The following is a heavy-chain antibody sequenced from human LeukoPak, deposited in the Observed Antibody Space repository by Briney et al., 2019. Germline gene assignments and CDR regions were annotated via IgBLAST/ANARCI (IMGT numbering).Heavy chain of an antibody. CDR1: VGSNNRVNSY. Sequence: SQTLSLICTFSVGSNNRVNSYCSSIRQPAGKGLEWIGRIHTSGNTNYNLSLKSRVTISVDTSKSQFCLKLSSVSAADTAVYCWARVQEDRFGDRDGRYWYFDLWGRGTLVTVSS. CDR3: ARVQEDRFGDRDGRYWYFDL. J-gene: IGHJ2*01. CDR2: IHTSGNT. D-gene: IGHD5-24*01. V-gene: IGHV4-61*02.